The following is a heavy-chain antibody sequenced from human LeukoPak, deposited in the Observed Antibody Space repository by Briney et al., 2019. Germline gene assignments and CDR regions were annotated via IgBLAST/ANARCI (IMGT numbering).Heavy chain of an antibody. CDR1: GNTFTDYF. CDR3: TLHLSSGDVNWFDP. D-gene: IGHD2-21*01. CDR2: INPKSGGT. Sequence: ASVTVSCKASGNTFTDYFVHWVRQAPGQGLEWMGWINPKSGGTDYAQRFQGRVTMTRDTSITTAYMELSRLTSDDTATYYCTLHLSSGDVNWFDPWGQGTLVTVSS. V-gene: IGHV1-2*02. J-gene: IGHJ5*02.